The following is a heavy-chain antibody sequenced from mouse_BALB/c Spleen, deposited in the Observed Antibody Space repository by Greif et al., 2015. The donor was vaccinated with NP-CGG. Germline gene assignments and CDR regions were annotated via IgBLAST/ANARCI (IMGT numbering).Heavy chain of an antibody. J-gene: IGHJ4*01. CDR1: GYTFTSYV. CDR2: INPYNDGT. D-gene: IGHD1-1*01. Sequence: EVKLMESGPELVKPGASVKMSCKASGYTFTSYVMHWVKQEPGQGLEWIGYINPYNDGTKYNEKFKGKATLTSDKSSSTAYMELSILTSEDSAVYYCAGITTVVDYYAMDYWGQGTSVIVSS. V-gene: IGHV1-14*01. CDR3: AGITTVVDYYAMDY.